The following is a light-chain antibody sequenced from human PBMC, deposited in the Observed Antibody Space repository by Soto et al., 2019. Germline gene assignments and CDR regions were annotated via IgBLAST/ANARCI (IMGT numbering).Light chain of an antibody. CDR2: AAS. Sequence: AIPMTQSPSSQSASVGDRVTITCRASQAIRNDLGWYQQKPGKAPKLLIYAASSLQSGVPSRFSGCGSGTDFTLTISSLQAEDFATYYCLRDYNYPPTFGQGTRLEIK. J-gene: IGKJ5*01. CDR3: LRDYNYPPT. V-gene: IGKV1-6*02. CDR1: QAIRND.